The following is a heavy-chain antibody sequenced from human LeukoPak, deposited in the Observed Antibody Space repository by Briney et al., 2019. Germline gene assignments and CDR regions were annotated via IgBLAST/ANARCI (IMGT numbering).Heavy chain of an antibody. V-gene: IGHV3-15*01. D-gene: IGHD3-22*01. J-gene: IGHJ4*02. CDR3: TTECAYYYDSSGYDPYYFDY. Sequence: GESLRLSCAASGFTFSNAWMSWVRQAPGKGLEWVGRIKSKTAGGTTDHAAPVKGRVTISRDDSKNTLYLQMNSLKTEDTAVYYCTTECAYYYDSSGYDPYYFDYWGQGTLVTVSS. CDR2: IKSKTAGGTT. CDR1: GFTFSNAW.